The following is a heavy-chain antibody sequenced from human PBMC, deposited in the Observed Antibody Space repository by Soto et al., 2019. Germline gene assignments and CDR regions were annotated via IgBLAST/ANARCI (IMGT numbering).Heavy chain of an antibody. J-gene: IGHJ4*02. CDR1: GGTLSSYA. Sequence: SVKVSCKASGGTLSSYAISWVRQAPGQGLEWMGGIIPIFGTANYAQKLQGRVTITADESTSTAYMELSSLRSEDTAVYYFASHITMVRGVIPREEKWGQGTLVTVSS. CDR2: IIPIFGTA. CDR3: ASHITMVRGVIPREEK. V-gene: IGHV1-69*13. D-gene: IGHD3-10*01.